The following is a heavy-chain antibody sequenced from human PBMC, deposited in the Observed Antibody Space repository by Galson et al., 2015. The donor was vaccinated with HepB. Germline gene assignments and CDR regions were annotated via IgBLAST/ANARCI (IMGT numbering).Heavy chain of an antibody. CDR2: INPNSGGT. D-gene: IGHD2-15*01. J-gene: IGHJ3*02. V-gene: IGHV1-2*02. CDR1: GYTFTSYG. Sequence: SVKVSCKASGYTFTSYGISWVRQAPGQGLEWMGWINPNSGGTNYAQKFQGRVTMTRDTSISTAYIELSRLRSDDTAVYYCASFRPREGYCSGGSCSADAFDIWGQGTMVTVSS. CDR3: ASFRPREGYCSGGSCSADAFDI.